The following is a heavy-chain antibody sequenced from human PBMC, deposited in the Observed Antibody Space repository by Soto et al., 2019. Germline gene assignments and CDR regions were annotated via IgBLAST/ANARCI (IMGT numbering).Heavy chain of an antibody. V-gene: IGHV1-69*01. J-gene: IGHJ4*02. Sequence: QVQLVQSGAEVKKPGSSVKVSCKASGGTFSSYAISWVRQAPGQGLEWMGGIIPIFGTANYAQKFQGRVTITADESTRTAYIELGSLRSEDTAVYYCAESFVLVRGVAPPFDYWGQGTMVTVSS. CDR2: IIPIFGTA. CDR3: AESFVLVRGVAPPFDY. D-gene: IGHD3-10*01. CDR1: GGTFSSYA.